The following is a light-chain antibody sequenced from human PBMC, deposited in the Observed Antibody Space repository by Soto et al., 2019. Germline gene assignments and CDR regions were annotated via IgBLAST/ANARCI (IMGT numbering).Light chain of an antibody. Sequence: EIVLTQSPATLSVSTGERATLSCRASHSVSSNLAWYQQRPGQAPRLLIYGASNRATGIPARFSGSGSGTDFTLTIDNLEPEDFAIYYCQQRNNWPPITFGQGTRLE. CDR1: HSVSSN. J-gene: IGKJ5*01. CDR2: GAS. CDR3: QQRNNWPPIT. V-gene: IGKV3-11*01.